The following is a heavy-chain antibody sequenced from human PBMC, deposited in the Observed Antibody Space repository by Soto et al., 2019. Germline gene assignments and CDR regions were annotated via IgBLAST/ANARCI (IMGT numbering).Heavy chain of an antibody. CDR1: GGSISSGGYS. Sequence: QLQLQESGSGLVKPSQTLSLTCAVSGGSISSGGYSWSWIRQPPGKGLEWIGYIYHSGSTYCNPSLKSRVTISVDRSKNQCSLKLSSVTAADTAVYYCARAGYDILTGYPYYFDYWGQGTLVTVSS. CDR3: ARAGYDILTGYPYYFDY. CDR2: IYHSGST. V-gene: IGHV4-30-2*01. J-gene: IGHJ4*02. D-gene: IGHD3-9*01.